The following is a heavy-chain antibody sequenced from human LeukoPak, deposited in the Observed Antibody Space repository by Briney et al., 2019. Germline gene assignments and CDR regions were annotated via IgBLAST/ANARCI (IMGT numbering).Heavy chain of an antibody. J-gene: IGHJ4*02. CDR3: AREGSGSLPHLDH. D-gene: IGHD3-10*01. CDR1: GYTFTSHY. CDR2: INPSGGGT. Sequence: ASVKVSFKASGYTFTSHYMQWVRLAPAQGLEWMGIINPSGGGTRYAQKFQGRVTMTRDTSSSTVYMELSSLRSEDTAVYYCAREGSGSLPHLDHWGQGTLVTVSS. V-gene: IGHV1-46*01.